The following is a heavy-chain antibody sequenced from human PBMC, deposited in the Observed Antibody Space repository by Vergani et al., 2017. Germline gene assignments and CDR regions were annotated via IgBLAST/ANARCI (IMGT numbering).Heavy chain of an antibody. CDR1: GGSFSGYY. CDR3: ARGRCIAARPPSSRSCYYYYYMDV. D-gene: IGHD6-6*01. CDR2: INHSGST. V-gene: IGHV4-34*01. J-gene: IGHJ6*03. Sequence: QVQLQQWGAGLLKPPETLSLTCAVYGGSFSGYYWSWIRQPPGKGLEWIGEINHSGSTNYNPSLKSRVTISVDTSKNQFSLKLSSVTAADTAVYYCARGRCIAARPPSSRSCYYYYYMDVWGKGTTVTVSS.